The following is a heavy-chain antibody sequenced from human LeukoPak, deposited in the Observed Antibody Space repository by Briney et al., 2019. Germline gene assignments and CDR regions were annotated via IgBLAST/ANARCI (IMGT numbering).Heavy chain of an antibody. CDR3: ARGGGLDV. CDR1: GFTFSSYW. Sequence: GGSLRLSCAASGFTFSSYWMTWVRQAPGKGLEWVANITHDGSEKYYVDSVKGRFTISRDNAKNSLYLQMSNLRAEDTAVYFCARGGGLDVWGRGATVTVSS. J-gene: IGHJ6*02. D-gene: IGHD3-16*01. CDR2: ITHDGSEK. V-gene: IGHV3-7*03.